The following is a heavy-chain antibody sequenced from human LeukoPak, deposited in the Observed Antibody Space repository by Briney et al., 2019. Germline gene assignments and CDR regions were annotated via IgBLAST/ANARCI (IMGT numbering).Heavy chain of an antibody. CDR3: ARDDSFYYGSGSYYNVNWFDP. D-gene: IGHD3-10*01. J-gene: IGHJ5*02. CDR1: GYTFTSYA. Sequence: ASVKVSCKASGYTFTSYAMHWVRQAPGQRLEWMGWINAGNGNTKYSQKFQGRVTITRDTSTSTAYMELSSLRSEDTAVYYCARDDSFYYGSGSYYNVNWFDPWGQGTLVTVSS. CDR2: INAGNGNT. V-gene: IGHV1-3*01.